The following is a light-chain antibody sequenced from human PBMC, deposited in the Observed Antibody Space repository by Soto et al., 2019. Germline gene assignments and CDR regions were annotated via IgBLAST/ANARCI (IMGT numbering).Light chain of an antibody. V-gene: IGKV3-11*01. J-gene: IGKJ4*01. CDR1: QNVSYF. CDR2: DTY. CDR3: HQRSSWPLT. Sequence: EIVLTQSPASLSLSPGERATLSCRASQNVSYFFAWYRQKPGQAPRLLVYDTYLRAAGFPPRFSGSGSGTEFPLTLSSLGPEGSADDYRHQRSSWPLTFGGGTLVQMK.